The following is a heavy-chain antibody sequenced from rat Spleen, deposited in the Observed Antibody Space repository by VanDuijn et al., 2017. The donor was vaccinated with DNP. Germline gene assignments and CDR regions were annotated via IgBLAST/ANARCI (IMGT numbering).Heavy chain of an antibody. Sequence: EVQLVESGGGLVQPGGSLKLSCAASGVTFSDYNMAWVRQAPGKGLEWIASISSDGGSTSYSDSVKGRFTISRDNAEDTVYLQMNSLRSEDRATYYCVKDKWFYAMDAWGQGTSVTVSS. CDR3: VKDKWFYAMDA. CDR2: ISSDGGST. CDR1: GVTFSDYN. V-gene: IGHV5-20*01. J-gene: IGHJ4*01. D-gene: IGHD1-1*01.